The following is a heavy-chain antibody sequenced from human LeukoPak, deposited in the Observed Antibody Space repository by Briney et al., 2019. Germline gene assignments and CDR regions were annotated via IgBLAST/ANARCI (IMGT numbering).Heavy chain of an antibody. V-gene: IGHV4-39*07. J-gene: IGHJ4*02. D-gene: IGHD3-10*01. CDR1: GGSISSGDYY. CDR2: INHSGST. CDR3: ARVLWFGELFERDY. Sequence: SETLSLTCTVSGGSISSGDYYWSWIRQPPGKGLEWIGEINHSGSTNYNPSLKSRVTISVDTSKNQFSLKLSSVTAADTAVYYCARVLWFGELFERDYWGQGTLVAVSS.